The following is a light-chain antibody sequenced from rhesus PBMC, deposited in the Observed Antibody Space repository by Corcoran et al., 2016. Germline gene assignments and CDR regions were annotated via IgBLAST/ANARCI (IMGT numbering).Light chain of an antibody. Sequence: APTQPPSVSGSPGQSVTISCTGPSSDVGGNSYVSWYQQTPGKVPKLLIYRVTERPSGVSDRFSGSRSGNTASLTLSGLQAEDEADYFCCSYTASDTFIFGTGTRLTVL. CDR1: SSDVGGNSY. CDR2: RVT. J-gene: IGLJ1*01. CDR3: CSYTASDTFI. V-gene: IGLV2S7*01.